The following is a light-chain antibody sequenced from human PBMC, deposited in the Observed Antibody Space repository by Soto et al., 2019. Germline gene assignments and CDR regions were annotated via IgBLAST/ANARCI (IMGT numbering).Light chain of an antibody. Sequence: QSALTQPASVSGCPGQSITIACTGSSSDIGGYNFVSWYQQHPGKAPKLMIYDVIKRPSGVSRRFSGSKSGNTASLTISGLQPEDEADYFCSSYTTTTTAVFGGGTKVTVL. V-gene: IGLV2-14*03. CDR3: SSYTTTTTAV. CDR2: DVI. CDR1: SSDIGGYNF. J-gene: IGLJ2*01.